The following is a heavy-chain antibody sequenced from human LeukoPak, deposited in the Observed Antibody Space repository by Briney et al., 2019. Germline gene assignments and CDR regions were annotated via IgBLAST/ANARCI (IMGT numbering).Heavy chain of an antibody. CDR2: IRGGGST. CDR3: ARADNVGKHSSGWYHFDY. V-gene: IGHV3-53*01. J-gene: IGHJ4*02. Sequence: PGGCLTLSYPAAGFSASSHYMSCVRQPAGEGLEWLSLIRGGGSTYSADSVKGRLTSSRDDSKNTLYLMMNSMRAEDTAVYYCARADNVGKHSSGWYHFDYCGPGTMVTVSS. CDR1: GFSASSHY. D-gene: IGHD6-19*01.